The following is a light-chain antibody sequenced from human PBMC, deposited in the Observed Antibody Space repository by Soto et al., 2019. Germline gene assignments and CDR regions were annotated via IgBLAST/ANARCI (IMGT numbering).Light chain of an antibody. J-gene: IGKJ1*01. CDR1: QSISTN. V-gene: IGKV1-39*01. Sequence: DIQMTQSPSSLSASVGDRVTISCRASQSISTNLNWYQHKPGKAPQLLIYGSSTLQSGVPSRFSGSRSGTDFPLTISSLQPEDFATYYCQHTYYISWSFGQGTKVDI. CDR2: GSS. CDR3: QHTYYISWS.